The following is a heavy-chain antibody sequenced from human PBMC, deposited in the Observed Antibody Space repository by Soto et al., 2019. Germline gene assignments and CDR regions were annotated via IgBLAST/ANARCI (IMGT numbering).Heavy chain of an antibody. D-gene: IGHD2-15*01. J-gene: IGHJ4*02. V-gene: IGHV1-18*01. CDR1: GYTFTNYG. CDR2: ISTYNTNT. CDR3: ARVVVAAIFHQDHIFGDY. Sequence: ASVKVSCKASGYTFTNYGISWVRQAPGQGLEWMGWISTYNTNTNYAQKLQGRVTMTTDTSTSTAYMELRSLRSDDTAVYYCARVVVAAIFHQDHIFGDYWGQGTLVTVSS.